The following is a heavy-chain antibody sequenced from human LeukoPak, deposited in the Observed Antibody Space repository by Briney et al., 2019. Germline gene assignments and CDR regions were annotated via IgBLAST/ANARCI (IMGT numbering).Heavy chain of an antibody. CDR1: GGTFSSYA. J-gene: IGHJ4*02. CDR2: IIPIFGTA. CDR3: ARDGDYGYSSGWLGYD. V-gene: IGHV1-69*13. D-gene: IGHD6-19*01. Sequence: SVKVSCKASGGTFSSYAICWVRQAPGQGLEWMGGIIPIFGTANYAQKFQGRVTITADESTSTAYMELSSLRSEDTAVYYCARDGDYGYSSGWLGYDWGQGTLVTVSS.